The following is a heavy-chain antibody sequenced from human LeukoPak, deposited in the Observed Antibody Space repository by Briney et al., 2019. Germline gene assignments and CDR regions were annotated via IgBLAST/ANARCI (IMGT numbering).Heavy chain of an antibody. D-gene: IGHD5/OR15-5a*01. J-gene: IGHJ5*02. V-gene: IGHV3-30*18. CDR2: ISDDGSKM. CDR1: GFRFSSYG. Sequence: GGSLRLSCAASGFRFSSYGMHWVRQAPGKGLEWVAVISDDGSKMYYGDSVKGRFTISRDNSKNTLNLQMDSLRADDTAVYYCGKGPGYSVYDNLPHHWGQGTLVTVSS. CDR3: GKGPGYSVYDNLPHH.